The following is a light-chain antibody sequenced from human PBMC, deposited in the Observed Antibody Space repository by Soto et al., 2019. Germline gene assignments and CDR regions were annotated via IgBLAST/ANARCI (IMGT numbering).Light chain of an antibody. CDR1: SSNIGNNS. J-gene: IGLJ2*01. V-gene: IGLV1-47*01. CDR3: ATWDDGLSGMV. Sequence: QAVVTQPPSASGTPGQRVTISCSGSSSNIGNNSVFWYQQLPGTAPSLLIYRTTQRPSGVPDRFSGSKSGTSASLAISGLRSEEEADYFCATWDDGLSGMVFGGGTKLTVL. CDR2: RTT.